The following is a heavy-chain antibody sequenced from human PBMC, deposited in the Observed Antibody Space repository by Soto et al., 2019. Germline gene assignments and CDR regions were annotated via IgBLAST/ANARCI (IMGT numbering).Heavy chain of an antibody. V-gene: IGHV1-2*04. D-gene: IGHD3-10*01. Sequence: ASVKVSCKASGYTFTGYYMHWVRQAPGQGLEWMGWINPNSGGTNYAQKFQGWVTMTRDTSISTAYMELSRLRSDDTAVYYCARGTGLLWFGNYYYYGMDVWGQGTTVTVSS. CDR1: GYTFTGYY. CDR3: ARGTGLLWFGNYYYYGMDV. CDR2: INPNSGGT. J-gene: IGHJ6*02.